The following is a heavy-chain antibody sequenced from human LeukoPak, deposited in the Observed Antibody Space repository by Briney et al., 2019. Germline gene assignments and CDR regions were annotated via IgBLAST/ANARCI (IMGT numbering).Heavy chain of an antibody. CDR1: GGSISSGSYY. Sequence: SETLSLTCTVSGGSISSGSYYWSWIRQPAGKGLEWIGYIYYSGSTNYNPSLKSRVTISVDTSINQFSLKLSSVTAAGTAVYYCARSRITMVRGVIGNFDYWGQGTLVTVSS. V-gene: IGHV4-61*10. CDR2: IYYSGST. D-gene: IGHD3-10*01. CDR3: ARSRITMVRGVIGNFDY. J-gene: IGHJ4*02.